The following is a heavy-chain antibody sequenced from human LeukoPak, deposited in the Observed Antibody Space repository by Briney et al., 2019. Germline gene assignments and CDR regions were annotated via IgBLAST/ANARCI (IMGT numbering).Heavy chain of an antibody. CDR2: VNGRDATK. CDR3: AKAPATGEGYYFYYMDV. D-gene: IGHD7-27*01. Sequence: GGSLRLSCAASGFASGFTISDYAVSWLRQAPGKGPEWVASVNGRDATKYYAGSVRGRFTISRVNSKNNVYLQMISLGADDTAVYSCAKAPATGEGYYFYYMDVWGKGTTVTVSS. CDR1: GFTISDYA. J-gene: IGHJ6*03. V-gene: IGHV3-23*01.